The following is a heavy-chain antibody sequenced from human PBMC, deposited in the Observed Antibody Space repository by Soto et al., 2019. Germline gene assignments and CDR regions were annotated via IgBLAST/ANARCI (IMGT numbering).Heavy chain of an antibody. CDR1: GGTFSSYA. CDR3: ARDDNSTGWYGGY. CDR2: IIPIFGTA. J-gene: IGHJ4*02. D-gene: IGHD6-19*01. Sequence: GASVKVSCKASGGTFSSYAISWVRQAPGQGLEWMGGIIPIFGTANYAQKFQGRVTITADESTSTAYMELSSLRSEDTAVYYCARDDNSTGWYGGYWGQGTLVTVSS. V-gene: IGHV1-69*13.